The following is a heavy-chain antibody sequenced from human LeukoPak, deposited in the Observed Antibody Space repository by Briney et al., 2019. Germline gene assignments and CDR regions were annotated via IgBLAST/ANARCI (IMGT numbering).Heavy chain of an antibody. Sequence: ASVKVSCKASGYIFTSQYMHWVRQAPGQGLEWMGIINPSGGSTSYAEKFQGRVTMTRGTSTSTFYMELSSLRSEDSAVYYCARGWNYDSSGYYYLAYWGQGTLVIVSS. J-gene: IGHJ4*02. CDR1: GYIFTSQY. D-gene: IGHD3-22*01. CDR3: ARGWNYDSSGYYYLAY. CDR2: INPSGGST. V-gene: IGHV1-46*01.